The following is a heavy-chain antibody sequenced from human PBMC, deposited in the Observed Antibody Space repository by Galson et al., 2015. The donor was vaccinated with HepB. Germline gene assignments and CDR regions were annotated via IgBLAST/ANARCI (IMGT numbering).Heavy chain of an antibody. D-gene: IGHD6-19*01. J-gene: IGHJ4*02. CDR3: ARDPGYSSGRPQMVHDY. CDR2: INPSGGST. V-gene: IGHV1-46*01. Sequence: SVKASCKASGYTFTSYYMHWVRQAPGQGLEWMGIINPSGGSTSYAQKFQGRVTMTRDTSTSTVYMELSSLRSEDMAVYYCARDPGYSSGRPQMVHDYWGQGTLVTVSS. CDR1: GYTFTSYY.